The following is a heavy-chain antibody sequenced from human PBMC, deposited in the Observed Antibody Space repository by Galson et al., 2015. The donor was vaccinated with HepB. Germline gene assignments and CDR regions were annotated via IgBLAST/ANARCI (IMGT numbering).Heavy chain of an antibody. J-gene: IGHJ5*02. CDR2: INAGNGNT. Sequence: SVKVSCKASGYTFISHTIHWVRQAPGQRLEWMGWINAGNGNTKYSQRFQDRVTITSDTSATTVYMELSSLRSEDTAVYYCARETISSTWYSSWFDPWAREPWSPSPQ. CDR3: ARETISSTWYSSWFDP. CDR1: GYTFISHT. D-gene: IGHD6-13*01. V-gene: IGHV1-3*01.